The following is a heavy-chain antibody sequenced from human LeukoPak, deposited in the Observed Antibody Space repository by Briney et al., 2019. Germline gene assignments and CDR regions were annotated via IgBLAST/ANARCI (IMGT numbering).Heavy chain of an antibody. CDR3: ARLDYDILTGYPFYYGMDV. D-gene: IGHD3-9*01. CDR2: IYYSGST. V-gene: IGHV4-59*01. CDR1: GGSISSYY. J-gene: IGHJ6*02. Sequence: SETLSLTCTVSGGSISSYYWSWIRQPPGKGLEWIGYIYYSGSTNYNPSLKSRVTISVDTSKNQFSLKLSSVTAADTAVYYCARLDYDILTGYPFYYGMDVRGQGTTVTVSS.